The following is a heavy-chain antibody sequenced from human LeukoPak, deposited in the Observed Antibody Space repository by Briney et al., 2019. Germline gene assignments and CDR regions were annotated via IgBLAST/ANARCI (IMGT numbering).Heavy chain of an antibody. CDR3: ARDADSSGSYGTIDY. Sequence: SQTLSLTCTVSGGSISSGSYYWSWIRQPAGKGLEWIGRIYTSGSTNYNPSLKSRVTISVDTSKNQFSLKLSSVTAADTAVYYCARDADSSGSYGTIDYWGQGTLVTVSS. J-gene: IGHJ4*02. CDR1: GGSISSGSYY. D-gene: IGHD6-19*01. V-gene: IGHV4-61*02. CDR2: IYTSGST.